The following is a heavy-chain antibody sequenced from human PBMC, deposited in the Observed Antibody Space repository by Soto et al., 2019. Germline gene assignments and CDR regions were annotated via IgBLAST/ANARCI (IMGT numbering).Heavy chain of an antibody. CDR3: ARGMSRYSGYDYQREIDY. V-gene: IGHV4-39*01. Sequence: QLQLQESGPGLVKPSETLSLTCTVSGGSISSSSYYWGWIRQPPGKGLEWIGSIYYSGSTYYNPSLKSRVTISVDTSKNQFSLKLSSVTAADTAVYYCARGMSRYSGYDYQREIDYWGQGTLVTVSS. CDR2: IYYSGST. J-gene: IGHJ4*02. D-gene: IGHD5-12*01. CDR1: GGSISSSSYY.